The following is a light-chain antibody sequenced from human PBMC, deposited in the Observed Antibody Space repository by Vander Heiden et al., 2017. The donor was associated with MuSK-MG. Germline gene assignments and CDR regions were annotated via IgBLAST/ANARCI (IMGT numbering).Light chain of an antibody. J-gene: IGKJ4*01. CDR3: RQHNSYPLT. Sequence: DIQMTQSPSTLSAFVRDRVTITCRASQSISSWLAWYQQKPGKAPKVLIYKASNLESGVPSRFSGSGSGTEFTLTISSLQPDDFATYYCRQHNSYPLTFGGETKVEIK. CDR2: KAS. V-gene: IGKV1-5*03. CDR1: QSISSW.